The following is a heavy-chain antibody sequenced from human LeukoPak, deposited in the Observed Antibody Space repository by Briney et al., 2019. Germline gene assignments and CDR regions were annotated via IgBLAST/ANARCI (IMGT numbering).Heavy chain of an antibody. Sequence: GGSLRLSCAASGFTFSSYGMPWVRQAPGKGLEWVAAIWYDGSNKYYADSVKGRFTISRDNSKNTLYLQMNSLRAEDTAVYYCASTHYYYDSSGYYLDYWGQGTLVTVSS. J-gene: IGHJ4*02. V-gene: IGHV3-33*01. CDR3: ASTHYYYDSSGYYLDY. D-gene: IGHD3-22*01. CDR1: GFTFSSYG. CDR2: IWYDGSNK.